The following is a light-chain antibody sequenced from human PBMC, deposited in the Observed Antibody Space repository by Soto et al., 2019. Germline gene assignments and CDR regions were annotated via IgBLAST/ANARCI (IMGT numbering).Light chain of an antibody. J-gene: IGKJ4*01. CDR3: QQYGDWSLT. Sequence: EIVVTQSPATLSVSPGERATLSCRASQSVGNNFAWYQQKPGQAPRLLIFATSTRATGVPARFSGSGSGTEFTLTISSLPSEDLSVYYCQQYGDWSLTFGGGAKVEIE. CDR1: QSVGNN. CDR2: ATS. V-gene: IGKV3-15*01.